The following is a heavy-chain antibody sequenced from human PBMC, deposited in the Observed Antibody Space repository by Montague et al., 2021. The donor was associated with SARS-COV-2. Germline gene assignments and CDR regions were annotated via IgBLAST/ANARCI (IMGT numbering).Heavy chain of an antibody. V-gene: IGHV3-23*01. CDR3: AKAALGSSSYFDY. D-gene: IGHD6-13*01. CDR1: EFTFSSYA. Sequence: SRRISGAASEFTFSSYAMSWVRQAPGKGLEWVSAISGSGGRTYYADSVKGRFTLSRDNSKNTLYLQMNSLRAEDTAVYYCAKAALGSSSYFDYWGQGTLVTVSS. J-gene: IGHJ4*02. CDR2: ISGSGGRT.